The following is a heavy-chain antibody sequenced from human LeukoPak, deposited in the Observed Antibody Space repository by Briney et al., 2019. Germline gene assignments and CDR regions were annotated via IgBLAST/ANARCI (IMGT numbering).Heavy chain of an antibody. J-gene: IGHJ3*02. CDR1: GGSISSSSYY. CDR3: ARGYGDYGRGAFDI. V-gene: IGHV4-39*07. D-gene: IGHD4-17*01. Sequence: KASETLSLTCTVSGGSISSSSYYWGWIRQPPGKGLEWIGSIYYSGSTYYNPSLKSRVTISVDTSKNQFSLKLSSVTAADTAVYYCARGYGDYGRGAFDIWGQGTMVTVSS. CDR2: IYYSGST.